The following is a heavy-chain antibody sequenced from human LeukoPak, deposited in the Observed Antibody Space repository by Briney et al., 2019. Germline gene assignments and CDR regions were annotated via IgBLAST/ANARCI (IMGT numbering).Heavy chain of an antibody. Sequence: ASVKVSCKASGYTFTSYGISWVRQAPGQGLEWMGWISAYNGNTNYAQKLQGRVTMTTDTSTSTAYMELRSLRSDDTAVYYCARDEGIAARRPGDAFDIWGQGTMVTVSS. CDR1: GYTFTSYG. CDR3: ARDEGIAARRPGDAFDI. J-gene: IGHJ3*02. V-gene: IGHV1-18*01. CDR2: ISAYNGNT. D-gene: IGHD6-6*01.